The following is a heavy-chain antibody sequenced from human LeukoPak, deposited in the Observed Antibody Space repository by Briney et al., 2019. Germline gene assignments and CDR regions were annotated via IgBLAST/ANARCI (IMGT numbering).Heavy chain of an antibody. D-gene: IGHD5-24*01. Sequence: GGSLRLSCAASGFTVSSNFLSWVRQAPGKGLEWVSLIYSGGSTDYTDSVKGRFTISRDNSKNTLYLQMNSLRAEDTAVYYCAKSGYNRFDYWGQGTLVTVSS. CDR3: AKSGYNRFDY. V-gene: IGHV3-53*01. CDR2: IYSGGST. CDR1: GFTVSSNF. J-gene: IGHJ4*02.